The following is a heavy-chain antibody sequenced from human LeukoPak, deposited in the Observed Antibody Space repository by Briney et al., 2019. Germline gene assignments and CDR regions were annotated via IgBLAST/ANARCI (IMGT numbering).Heavy chain of an antibody. Sequence: GGSLRLSCAASGFTFSSYAMSWVRQAPGKGLEWVSAISGSGGSTYYADSVKGRFTISRDNSKNTLYLQMNSLRAEDTAVYYCAKDRYYYGSGINWFDPWGQGTLVTVSS. J-gene: IGHJ5*02. CDR1: GFTFSSYA. D-gene: IGHD3-10*01. CDR2: ISGSGGST. CDR3: AKDRYYYGSGINWFDP. V-gene: IGHV3-23*01.